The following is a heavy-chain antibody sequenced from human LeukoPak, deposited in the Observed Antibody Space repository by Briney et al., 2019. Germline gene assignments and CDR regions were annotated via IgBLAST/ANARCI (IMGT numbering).Heavy chain of an antibody. CDR3: ARARVVTKWIDF. J-gene: IGHJ4*02. Sequence: GGSLRLSCAASGFALSSHWMTWVRQAPGKGLEWVANIKQDGSEKYCVDSVKGRFTISRDNAKNSLYLQMNSLRADDTAVYYCARARVVTKWIDFWGQGTLVTVSS. D-gene: IGHD2-21*02. V-gene: IGHV3-7*03. CDR2: IKQDGSEK. CDR1: GFALSSHW.